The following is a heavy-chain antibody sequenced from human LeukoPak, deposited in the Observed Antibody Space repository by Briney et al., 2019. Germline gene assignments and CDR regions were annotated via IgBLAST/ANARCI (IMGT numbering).Heavy chain of an antibody. CDR2: ISNNRSNK. D-gene: IGHD2-2*01. CDR1: GFTFSSYG. Sequence: GGSLRLSCAASGFTFSSYGIRSVRHAPGKWLEWVAFISNNRSNKYYADSVKGRFTISRDNSKNTLYLQMNSLRAEDTAVYYCAKGRGPSSTSCHDFWGQGNLITVTS. CDR3: AKGRGPSSTSCHDF. V-gene: IGHV3-30*02. J-gene: IGHJ4*02.